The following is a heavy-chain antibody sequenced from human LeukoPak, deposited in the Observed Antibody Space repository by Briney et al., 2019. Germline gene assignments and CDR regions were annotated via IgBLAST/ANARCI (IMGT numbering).Heavy chain of an antibody. CDR1: GASISSYY. Sequence: SETLSLTCTVSGASISSYYWSWIRQSPGKGLEWIGYIYPTGGTNYNPSLKSRVTMSVDTSKNQFSLKLNSVTAADTAVYFCARFAYCGSGCWYYFDYWGQGALVTVSS. CDR2: IYPTGGT. V-gene: IGHV4-4*09. J-gene: IGHJ4*02. D-gene: IGHD2-21*02. CDR3: ARFAYCGSGCWYYFDY.